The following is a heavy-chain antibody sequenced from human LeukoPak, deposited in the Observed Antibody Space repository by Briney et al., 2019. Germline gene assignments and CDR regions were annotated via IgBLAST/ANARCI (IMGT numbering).Heavy chain of an antibody. D-gene: IGHD3-22*01. CDR3: ARVAYYYYDSSGYSPYFDY. Sequence: GGSLRLSCAASGFTFSDYYMSWIRQAPGKGLEWVSYISSSGSTIYYADSVKGRFTISRDNAKNSLYLQMNSLRAEDTAVYYCARVAYYYYDSSGYSPYFDYWGQGTLVTVSS. J-gene: IGHJ4*02. V-gene: IGHV3-11*04. CDR1: GFTFSDYY. CDR2: ISSSGSTI.